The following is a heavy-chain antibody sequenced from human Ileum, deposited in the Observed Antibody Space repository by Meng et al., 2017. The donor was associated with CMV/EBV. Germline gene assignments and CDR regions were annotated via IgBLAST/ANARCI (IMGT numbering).Heavy chain of an antibody. V-gene: IGHV1-2*02. Sequence: ASVKVSCKTSGYTFTGYYIHWVRQAPGQGLEWMGWINPNSGGTNYAQKFQGRVTMTRDTSMSTAHMELTRLRSDDTAVYYCASPGTDATDYAFGYWGQGSLVTVSS. D-gene: IGHD3-16*01. CDR2: INPNSGGT. J-gene: IGHJ4*02. CDR3: ASPGTDATDYAFGY. CDR1: GYTFTGYY.